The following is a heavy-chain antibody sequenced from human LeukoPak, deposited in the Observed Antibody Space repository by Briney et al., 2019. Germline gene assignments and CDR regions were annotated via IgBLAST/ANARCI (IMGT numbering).Heavy chain of an antibody. CDR2: ITSSSSTI. CDR3: ARDRPGSGWYYFDS. CDR1: GLTFSSYS. V-gene: IGHV3-48*01. D-gene: IGHD6-19*01. J-gene: IGHJ4*02. Sequence: GGSLRLSCAASGLTFSSYSMNWVRQAPGKGLEWVSFITSSSSTIHYVDSVKGRFIISRDNAKNSLYLQTNSLRAEDTAVYYCARDRPGSGWYYFDSWGQGTLVTVSS.